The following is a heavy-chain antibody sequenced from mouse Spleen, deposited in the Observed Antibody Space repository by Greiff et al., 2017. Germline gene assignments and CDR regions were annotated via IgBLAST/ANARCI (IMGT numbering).Heavy chain of an antibody. J-gene: IGHJ2*01. D-gene: IGHD2-3*01. CDR2: ISDGGSYT. Sequence: EVMLVESGGGLVKPGGSLKLSCAASGFTFSSYAMSWVRQTPEKRLEWVATISDGGSYTYYPDNVKGRFTISRDNAKNNLYLQMSHLKSEDTAMYYCAREDGYSYFDYWGQGTTLTVSS. CDR3: AREDGYSYFDY. V-gene: IGHV5-4*01. CDR1: GFTFSSYA.